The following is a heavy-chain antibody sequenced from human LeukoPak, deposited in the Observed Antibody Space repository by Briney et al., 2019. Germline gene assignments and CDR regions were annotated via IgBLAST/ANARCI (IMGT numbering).Heavy chain of an antibody. V-gene: IGHV3-23*01. CDR1: GFTFSGLA. CDR3: AKDAQDIVVVAAVEGYFDY. J-gene: IGHJ4*02. D-gene: IGHD2-15*01. CDR2: IGGIGGST. Sequence: GGSLRLSCAASGFTFSGLALSWARQPQGKGLGGASAIGGIGGSTYYADSVKGRFTISRDNSKNTLYLQMNSLRAEDTAVYYCAKDAQDIVVVAAVEGYFDYWGQGTLVTVSS.